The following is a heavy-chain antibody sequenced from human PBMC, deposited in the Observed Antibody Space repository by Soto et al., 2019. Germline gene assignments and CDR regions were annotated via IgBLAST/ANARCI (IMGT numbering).Heavy chain of an antibody. CDR2: SSANSDNT. CDR1: GYSFSNYG. CDR3: ARCYGSGSEIPFDY. Sequence: QVHLVQSGAEVKKPGASVKVSCKASGYSFSNYGISWVRQAPGQGLEWMGGSSANSDNTNYAQKLQGRVTMTTDTSTNTAYMEVRSLRSDDTAVYYCARCYGSGSEIPFDYGGQGTLVTVSS. V-gene: IGHV1-18*01. J-gene: IGHJ4*02. D-gene: IGHD3-10*01.